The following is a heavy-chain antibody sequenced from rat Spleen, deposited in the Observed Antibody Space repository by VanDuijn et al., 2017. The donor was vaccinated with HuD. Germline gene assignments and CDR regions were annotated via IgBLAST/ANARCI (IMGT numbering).Heavy chain of an antibody. V-gene: IGHV3-1*01. CDR3: ARHDYSGDRHWFAY. CDR1: GYSITSNY. D-gene: IGHD1-1*01. Sequence: EVQLQESGPGLVKPSQSLSLTCSVTGYSITSNYWGWIRKFPGNKMEWIGHISYSGNTSHNPSPKSRISITRDKSNNQLFLQLNSVTTEDAATYYCARHDYSGDRHWFAYWGQGTLVTVSS. J-gene: IGHJ3*01. CDR2: ISYSGNT.